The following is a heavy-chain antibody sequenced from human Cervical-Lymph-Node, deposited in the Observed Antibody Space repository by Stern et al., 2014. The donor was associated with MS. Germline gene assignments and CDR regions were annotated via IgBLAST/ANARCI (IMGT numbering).Heavy chain of an antibody. CDR3: AREVAGHRLGMMDV. D-gene: IGHD6-19*01. CDR2: INPSGGST. V-gene: IGHV1-46*01. Sequence: VQLVESGAEVKKPGASVKVSCKASGNTFTSYQMHWVRQIPGQGLAWMGIINPSGGSTSYAQKFQGRVTMTRDTSTSTVYMELSSLRSEDTAVYYCAREVAGHRLGMMDVWGQGTTVTVSS. J-gene: IGHJ6*02. CDR1: GNTFTSYQ.